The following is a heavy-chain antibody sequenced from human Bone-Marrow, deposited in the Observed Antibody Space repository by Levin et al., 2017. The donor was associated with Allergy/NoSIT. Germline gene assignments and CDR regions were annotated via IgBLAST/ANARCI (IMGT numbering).Heavy chain of an antibody. D-gene: IGHD6-6*01. Sequence: SETLSLTCSVSGGSLSSYYWSWIRQPSGKGLEWIGKVHYRGSTKYTPSLKSRVTISVDTSRNQFSLNLTSVTAADTAVYYCVRGGSSPFVIDNYIGMDVWGQGTTVTVS. CDR2: VHYRGST. V-gene: IGHV4-59*12. J-gene: IGHJ6*02. CDR3: VRGGSSPFVIDNYIGMDV. CDR1: GGSLSSYY.